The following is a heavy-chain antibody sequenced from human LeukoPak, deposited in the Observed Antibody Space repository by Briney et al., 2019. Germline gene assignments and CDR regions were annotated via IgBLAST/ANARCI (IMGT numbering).Heavy chain of an antibody. D-gene: IGHD2-2*01. Sequence: PSETLSLTCAVYSGSFSGYYWSWIRQPPGKGLEWIGEIHHSGSTNYNPSLKSRVTISVETSKNQFSLKLSSVTAADTAVYYCASDRGHCSSTSCRSRTLDYWGQGTLVTVSS. CDR3: ASDRGHCSSTSCRSRTLDY. J-gene: IGHJ4*02. CDR2: IHHSGST. CDR1: SGSFSGYY. V-gene: IGHV4-34*01.